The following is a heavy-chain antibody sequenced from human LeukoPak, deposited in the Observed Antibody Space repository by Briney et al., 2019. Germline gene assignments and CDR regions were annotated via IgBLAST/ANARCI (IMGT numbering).Heavy chain of an antibody. J-gene: IGHJ4*02. D-gene: IGHD6-13*01. CDR1: GYSISSGYY. V-gene: IGHV4-38-2*02. Sequence: SETLSLTCTVSGYSISSGYYWGWIRQPPGKGLERIGSIYHSGSTYYNPSLKSRVTISVDTSKNQFSLKLSSVTAADTAVYYCARVARAAAGPFDYWGQGTLVTVSS. CDR3: ARVARAAAGPFDY. CDR2: IYHSGST.